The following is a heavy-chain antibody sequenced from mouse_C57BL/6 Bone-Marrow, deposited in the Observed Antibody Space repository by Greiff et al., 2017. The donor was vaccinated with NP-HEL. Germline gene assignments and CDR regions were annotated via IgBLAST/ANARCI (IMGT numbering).Heavy chain of an antibody. J-gene: IGHJ4*01. CDR2: ISDGGSYT. D-gene: IGHD2-3*01. CDR1: GFTFSSYA. CDR3: ARVDDGYPTLYYAMDY. V-gene: IGHV5-4*03. Sequence: EVKLMESGGGLVKPGGSLKLSCAASGFTFSSYAMSWVRQTPEKRLEWVATISDGGSYTYYPDNVKGRFTISRDNAKNNLYLQMSHLKSEDTAMYYCARVDDGYPTLYYAMDYWGQGTSVTVSS.